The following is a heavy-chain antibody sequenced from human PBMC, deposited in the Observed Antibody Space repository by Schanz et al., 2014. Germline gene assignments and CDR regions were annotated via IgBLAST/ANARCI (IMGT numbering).Heavy chain of an antibody. CDR1: GFTVSNSY. D-gene: IGHD3-10*01. Sequence: DVQLVDSGGGLVQPGGSLRLSCAASGFTVSNSYIHWVRQAPGKGLEWVSTIYSSGSTYYADSVRGRFTISRDNSKNTLYLQMNSLRAEDTAVYYCAKGKSEVRGIILDYWGQGTMVVVSS. J-gene: IGHJ4*02. V-gene: IGHV3-53*01. CDR2: IYSSGST. CDR3: AKGKSEVRGIILDY.